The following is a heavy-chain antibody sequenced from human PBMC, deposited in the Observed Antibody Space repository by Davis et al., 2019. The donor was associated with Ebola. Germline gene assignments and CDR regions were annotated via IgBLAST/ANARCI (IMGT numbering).Heavy chain of an antibody. V-gene: IGHV5-51*01. CDR2: IFPGDSDT. Sequence: GESLKISCEVSGYTFTTYWIVWVRQMPGKGLECMGIIFPGDSDTRYSPSFQGQVTISADKSISTAYLQWSSLKASDTAMYYCASLRRTITGMDDGFDIWGQGTMVTVSS. CDR1: GYTFTTYW. J-gene: IGHJ3*02. D-gene: IGHD2-8*02. CDR3: ASLRRTITGMDDGFDI.